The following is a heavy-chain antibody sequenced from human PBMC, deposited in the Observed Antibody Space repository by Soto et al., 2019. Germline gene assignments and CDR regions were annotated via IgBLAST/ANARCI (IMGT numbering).Heavy chain of an antibody. Sequence: VQLMQSGAEVKQPGSSVKVSCKASGGTFSSLSINWVRQAPGQGLEWMGGIITLFGTANYAQNFQGRVTITADQSTSTAYMELNSLRSDDTAVYYCARDVGYGVFSAALLDWGQGTLVTVSS. CDR3: ARDVGYGVFSAALLD. CDR2: IITLFGTA. CDR1: GGTFSSLS. V-gene: IGHV1-69*01. J-gene: IGHJ4*02. D-gene: IGHD4-17*01.